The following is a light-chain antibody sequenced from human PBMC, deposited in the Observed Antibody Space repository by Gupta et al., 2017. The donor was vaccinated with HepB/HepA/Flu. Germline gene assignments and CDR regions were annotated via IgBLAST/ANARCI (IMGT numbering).Light chain of an antibody. CDR3: QQSYSIPIT. J-gene: IGKJ5*01. Sequence: DIQLTQSPSSLSASVGDRVTITCRASQSISNFLNWYQQKPGKAPNLLIYAASTLQSGVPSRFSGSGSGTDFTLTISSLQPEDFATYYCQQSYSIPITFGQGTRLEIK. CDR1: QSISNF. CDR2: AAS. V-gene: IGKV1-39*01.